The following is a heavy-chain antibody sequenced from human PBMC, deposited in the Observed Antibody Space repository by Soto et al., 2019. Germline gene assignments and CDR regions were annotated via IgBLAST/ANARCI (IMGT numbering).Heavy chain of an antibody. CDR2: IWYDGSNK. CDR1: GFTFSSYG. V-gene: IGHV3-33*01. Sequence: QVQLVESGGGVVQPGRSLRLSCAASGFTFSSYGMHWVCQAPGKGLEWVAVIWYDGSNKYYADSVKGRFTISRDNSKNTLYLQMNSLRAEDTAVYYCARRRLLQDYYYGMDVWGQGTTVTVSS. J-gene: IGHJ6*02. D-gene: IGHD1-26*01. CDR3: ARRRLLQDYYYGMDV.